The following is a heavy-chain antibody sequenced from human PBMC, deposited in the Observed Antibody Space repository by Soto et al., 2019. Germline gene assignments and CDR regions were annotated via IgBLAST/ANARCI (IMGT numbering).Heavy chain of an antibody. V-gene: IGHV3-23*01. CDR1: GFIPSSYA. CDR2: ISGSGGAT. CDR3: ARDAIMVSSTFNYFDF. D-gene: IGHD2-8*01. J-gene: IGHJ4*02. Sequence: HPWGSLRLSCVASGFIPSSYAMSWVRQAPGKGLEWGSGISGSGGATSYADSVKVRFTISRDKCKNTLYLQTNSRNADDTAIYYFARDAIMVSSTFNYFDFWGQEALVT.